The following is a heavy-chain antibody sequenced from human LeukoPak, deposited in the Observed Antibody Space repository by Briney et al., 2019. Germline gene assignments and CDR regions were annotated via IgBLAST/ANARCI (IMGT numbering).Heavy chain of an antibody. CDR3: ARGLRPYYFDY. CDR2: ISSSSSYI. CDR1: GFTFSSYS. D-gene: IGHD4-17*01. Sequence: GGSLRLSCAASGFTFSSYSMNWVRQAPGKGLEWVSSISSSSSYIYYADSVKGRFTISRDNAKNSLYLQMNSLRAEDTAVYYCARGLRPYYFDYWGQGTLVTVSS. V-gene: IGHV3-21*01. J-gene: IGHJ4*02.